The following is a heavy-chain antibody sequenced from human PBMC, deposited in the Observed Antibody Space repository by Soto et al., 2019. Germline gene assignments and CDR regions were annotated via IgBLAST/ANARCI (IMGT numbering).Heavy chain of an antibody. J-gene: IGHJ4*02. D-gene: IGHD2-21*02. CDR2: IYPGDSDT. Sequence: GESLKISCKGSGYSFTSYWIGWVRQMPGKGLEWMGIIYPGDSDTRYSPSFQGQVTISADKSISTAYLQWSSLKASDTAMYYCAIIHCGGDCYSGHFDYWGQGTLVTVSS. V-gene: IGHV5-51*01. CDR1: GYSFTSYW. CDR3: AIIHCGGDCYSGHFDY.